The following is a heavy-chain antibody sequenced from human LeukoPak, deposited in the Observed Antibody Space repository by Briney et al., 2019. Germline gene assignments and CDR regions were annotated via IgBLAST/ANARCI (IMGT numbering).Heavy chain of an antibody. D-gene: IGHD7-27*01. J-gene: IGHJ4*02. CDR2: INPNSGGT. V-gene: IGHV1-2*02. Sequence: GASVKLSSKASAGTFTSYAISWARHAPAPGPERMGWINPNSGGTNYAQKFQGRGTMTRDTSISTAYMELSRLRSDDTAVYYCATNWGSRALPDYWGQGTLVTVSS. CDR3: ATNWGSRALPDY. CDR1: AGTFTSYA.